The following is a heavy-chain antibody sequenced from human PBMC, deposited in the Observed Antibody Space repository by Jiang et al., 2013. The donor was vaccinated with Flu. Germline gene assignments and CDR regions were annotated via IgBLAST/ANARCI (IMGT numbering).Heavy chain of an antibody. CDR3: AQYCHGDSCYWFDP. CDR2: IYWNDDK. CDR1: GFSFSTSGVG. Sequence: KPTQTLTLTCTFSGFSFSTSGVGVGWVRQPPGKALEWLALIYWNDDKRYSPSLKSRLTITKDTSKNQVVLTMTNMDPVDTATYYCAQYCHGDSCYWFDPWGQGTLVTASS. D-gene: IGHD2-15*01. J-gene: IGHJ5*02. V-gene: IGHV2-5*01.